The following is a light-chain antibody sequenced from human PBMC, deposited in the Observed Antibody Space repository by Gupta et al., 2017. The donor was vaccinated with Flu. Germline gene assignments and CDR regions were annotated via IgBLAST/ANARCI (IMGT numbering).Light chain of an antibody. V-gene: IGKV2-28*01. CDR2: LVS. CDR1: QSLLHSNGYNY. Sequence: DIVMTQSPLSLPVTPGEPASISCRSSQSLLHSNGYNYLDWYLQKPGQSPQLLLYLVSNRASGVPDRFSGSGSGTDFTLKISTGEAENVGLYFSKQLVQTPRTFGRGTXVVIK. J-gene: IGKJ4*01. CDR3: KQLVQTPRT.